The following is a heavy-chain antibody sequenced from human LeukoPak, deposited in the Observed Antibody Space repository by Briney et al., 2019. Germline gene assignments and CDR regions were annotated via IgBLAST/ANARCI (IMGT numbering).Heavy chain of an antibody. D-gene: IGHD6-19*01. Sequence: GGSLRLSCAASGFTFSSYAMSWVRQAPGKGLEWVSTITSSGGSTFYADSVKGRFTISRDNSKNTLFLQMNSLGAEDTAVYYCAKHRGGSGWAFDYWGQGTLVTVSS. J-gene: IGHJ4*02. CDR3: AKHRGGSGWAFDY. CDR1: GFTFSSYA. CDR2: ITSSGGST. V-gene: IGHV3-23*01.